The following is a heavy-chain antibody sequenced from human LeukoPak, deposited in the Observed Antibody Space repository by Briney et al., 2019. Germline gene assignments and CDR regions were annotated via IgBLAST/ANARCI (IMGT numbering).Heavy chain of an antibody. CDR3: AKGGSTTGKGGRITMIAAAPYYFDY. V-gene: IGHV3-23*01. J-gene: IGHJ4*02. CDR2: ISGSGGST. Sequence: GGSLRLSCAASGFTFSSYAMSWVRQAPGKGLEWVSAISGSGGSTYYADSVKGRFTISRDNSKNTLYLQMNSLRAEDTAVYYCAKGGSTTGKGGRITMIAAAPYYFDYWGQGTLVTVSS. CDR1: GFTFSSYA. D-gene: IGHD3-22*01.